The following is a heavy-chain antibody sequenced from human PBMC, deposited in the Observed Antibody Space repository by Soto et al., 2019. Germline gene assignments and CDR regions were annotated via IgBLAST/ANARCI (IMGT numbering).Heavy chain of an antibody. V-gene: IGHV1-69*13. CDR1: GGTFSSYA. CDR2: IIPIFGTA. Sequence: SVKVSCKASGGTFSSYAISWVRQAPGQGLEWMGGIIPIFGTANYAQKFQGRVTITADESTSTAYMELSSLRSEDTAVYYCASSARLGIMIVVAPGAFDIWGQGTLVTVSS. CDR3: ASSARLGIMIVVAPGAFDI. D-gene: IGHD3-22*01. J-gene: IGHJ3*02.